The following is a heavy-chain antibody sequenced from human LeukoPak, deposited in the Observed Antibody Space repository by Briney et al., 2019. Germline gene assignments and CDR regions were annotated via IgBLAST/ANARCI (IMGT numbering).Heavy chain of an antibody. Sequence: SETLSLTCAVSGGSISSSNWWSWVRQPPGKGLEWIGEIYHSGSTNYNPSLKSRVTISVDKSKNQFSLKLSSVTAADTAVYYCAREVYSSTHAGFDYWGQGTLVTVSS. D-gene: IGHD6-13*01. J-gene: IGHJ4*02. CDR2: IYHSGST. CDR3: AREVYSSTHAGFDY. V-gene: IGHV4-4*02. CDR1: GGSISSSNW.